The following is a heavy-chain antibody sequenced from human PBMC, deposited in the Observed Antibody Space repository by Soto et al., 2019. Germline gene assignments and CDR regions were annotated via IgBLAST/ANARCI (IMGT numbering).Heavy chain of an antibody. CDR2: ISAYNGNT. Sequence: ASVKVSFKASGYTFTSYGISWVRQAPGQGLEWMGCISAYNGNTNYAQKLQGRVTMTTDTSTSTAYMEMGSLRSDDTSLYYCARAKYSRSPAGCWFDPWGQGTLVTVSS. CDR3: ARAKYSRSPAGCWFDP. J-gene: IGHJ5*02. V-gene: IGHV1-18*04. CDR1: GYTFTSYG. D-gene: IGHD6-6*01.